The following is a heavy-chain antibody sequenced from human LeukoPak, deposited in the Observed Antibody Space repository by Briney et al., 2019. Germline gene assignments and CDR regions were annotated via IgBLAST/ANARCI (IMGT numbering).Heavy chain of an antibody. D-gene: IGHD6-13*01. Sequence: ASVKVSCKASGYIFTTYGFTWLRQAPGQGLEWMGWISAYNGNTDYVQKLQGRLTMTTDTSTSTGYMELRSLDSDDTAVYYCARASSSWTGYFDFWGQGTLVTVSS. CDR2: ISAYNGNT. J-gene: IGHJ4*02. V-gene: IGHV1-18*01. CDR1: GYIFTTYG. CDR3: ARASSSWTGYFDF.